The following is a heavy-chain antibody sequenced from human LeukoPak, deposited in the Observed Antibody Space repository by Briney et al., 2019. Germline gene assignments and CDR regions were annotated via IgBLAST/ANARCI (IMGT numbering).Heavy chain of an antibody. CDR2: IIPIFGTA. Sequence: ASVKVSCKASGGTFSSYAISWVRQAPGQGLEWMGRIIPIFGTANYAQKFQGRVTITTDESTSTAYMELSSLRSEDTAVYYCAREVRDGCLYYFDYWGQGTLVTVSS. J-gene: IGHJ4*02. V-gene: IGHV1-69*05. D-gene: IGHD5-24*01. CDR1: GGTFSSYA. CDR3: AREVRDGCLYYFDY.